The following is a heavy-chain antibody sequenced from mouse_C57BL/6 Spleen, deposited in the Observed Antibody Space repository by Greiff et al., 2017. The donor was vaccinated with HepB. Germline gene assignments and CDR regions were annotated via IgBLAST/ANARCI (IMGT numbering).Heavy chain of an antibody. D-gene: IGHD3-2*02. CDR3: ARGGSGYVGAY. Sequence: VHLVESGAELARPGASVKLSCKASGYTFTSYGISWVKQRTGQGLEWIGEIYPRSGNTYYNEKFKGKATLTADKSSSTAYMELRSLTSEDSAVYFCARGGSGYVGAYWGQGTLVTVSA. CDR2: IYPRSGNT. CDR1: GYTFTSYG. J-gene: IGHJ3*01. V-gene: IGHV1-81*01.